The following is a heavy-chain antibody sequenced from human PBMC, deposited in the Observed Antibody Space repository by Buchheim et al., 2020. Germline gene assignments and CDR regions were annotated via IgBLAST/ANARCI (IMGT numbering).Heavy chain of an antibody. CDR1: GGSISSGGYY. D-gene: IGHD2-15*01. V-gene: IGHV4-31*03. CDR3: ARGHCSGGSCYGAVPWFDP. J-gene: IGHJ5*02. CDR2: IYYRGST. Sequence: QVQLQESGPGLVKPSQTLSLTCTVSGGSISSGGYYWSWIRQHPGKGLEWIGYIYYRGSTYYNPSLKSRVTISVDTSKNQFSLKLSSVTAADTAVYYCARGHCSGGSCYGAVPWFDPWGQGTL.